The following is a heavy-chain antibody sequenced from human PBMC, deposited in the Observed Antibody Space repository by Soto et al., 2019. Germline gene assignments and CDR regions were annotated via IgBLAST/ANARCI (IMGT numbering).Heavy chain of an antibody. D-gene: IGHD6-13*01. Sequence: ASVKVSCKASGYTFTSYGISWVRQAPGQGLEWMGWISAYNGNTNYAQKLQGRVTMTTDTSTSTAYMELRSLRSDDTAVYYCARLSIAASADTDYYYGMAVWGQRTTVTVSS. V-gene: IGHV1-18*01. CDR2: ISAYNGNT. CDR3: ARLSIAASADTDYYYGMAV. CDR1: GYTFTSYG. J-gene: IGHJ6*02.